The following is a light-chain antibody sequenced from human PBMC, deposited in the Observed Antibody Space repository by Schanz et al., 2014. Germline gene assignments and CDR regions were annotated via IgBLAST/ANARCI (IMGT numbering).Light chain of an antibody. J-gene: IGKJ3*01. CDR1: QTIRTNF. CDR3: HQYGISPFT. Sequence: EIVLTQSPGTLSLSPGERVALSCRASQTIRTNFLAWYQQKPGQAPRLLIYDASNRATGIPARFSGSGSGTDFTLTISRLEPEDFAVYYCHQYGISPFTFGPGTKVDIK. V-gene: IGKV3-20*01. CDR2: DAS.